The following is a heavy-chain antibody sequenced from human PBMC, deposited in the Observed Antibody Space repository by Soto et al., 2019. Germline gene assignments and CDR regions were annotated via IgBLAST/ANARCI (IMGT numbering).Heavy chain of an antibody. J-gene: IGHJ6*02. CDR3: AKIKAEYYYYYYGMDV. CDR1: GFTFSSYG. Sequence: GGSLRLSCAASGFTFSSYGMHWVRQAPGKGLEWVAVISYDGSNKYYADSVKGRFTISRDNSKNTLYLQMNSLRAEDTAVYYCAKIKAEYYYYYYGMDVWGQGTTVTVSS. V-gene: IGHV3-30*18. CDR2: ISYDGSNK.